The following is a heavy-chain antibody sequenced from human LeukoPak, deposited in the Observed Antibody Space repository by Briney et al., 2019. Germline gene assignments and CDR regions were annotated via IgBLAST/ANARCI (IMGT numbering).Heavy chain of an antibody. CDR2: TYYRSQWFD. D-gene: IGHD1-26*01. V-gene: IGHV6-1*01. J-gene: IGHJ4*02. CDR1: GDSVSNNRAS. CDR3: VRIRGLGLFDY. Sequence: SQTLSLTCALSGDSVSNNRASWGWIRQSPSRGLEWLGRTYYRSQWFDDYRPSVRSRVTITPDTSKNQFSLQMNSVTPEDTAVYYCVRIRGLGLFDYWGQGTLVTVSS.